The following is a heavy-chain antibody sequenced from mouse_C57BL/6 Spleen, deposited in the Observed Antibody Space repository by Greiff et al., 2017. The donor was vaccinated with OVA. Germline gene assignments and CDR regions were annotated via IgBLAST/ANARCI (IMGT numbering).Heavy chain of an antibody. CDR3: ARGVLRERYFDV. CDR1: GYAFSSSW. V-gene: IGHV1-82*01. Sequence: VQRVESGPELVKPGASVKISCKASGYAFSSSWMNWVKQRPGKGLEWIGRIYPGDGDTNYNGKFKGKATLTADKSSSTAYMQLSSLTSEDSAVYFCARGVLRERYFDVWGTGTTVTVSS. J-gene: IGHJ1*03. CDR2: IYPGDGDT. D-gene: IGHD1-1*01.